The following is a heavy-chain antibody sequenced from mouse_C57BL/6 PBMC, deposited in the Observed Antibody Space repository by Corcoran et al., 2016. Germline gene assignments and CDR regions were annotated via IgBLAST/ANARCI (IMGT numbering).Heavy chain of an antibody. J-gene: IGHJ2*01. V-gene: IGHV9-3*01. Sequence: QIQLVQSGPELKKPGETVKISCKASGYTFTTYGMSWVKQAPGKGLKWMGWINTYSGVPTYADDFKGRFAFSLETSASTAYLQINNLKNEDTATYFCARGFITTVVAPNDFDYWGQGTTLTVSS. CDR1: GYTFTTYG. CDR2: INTYSGVP. D-gene: IGHD1-1*01. CDR3: ARGFITTVVAPNDFDY.